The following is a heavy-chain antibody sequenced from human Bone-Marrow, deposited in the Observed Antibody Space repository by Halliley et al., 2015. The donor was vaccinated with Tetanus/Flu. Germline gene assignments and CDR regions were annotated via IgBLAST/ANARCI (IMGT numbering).Heavy chain of an antibody. CDR1: GGSISSNY. CDR2: IYYTGST. D-gene: IGHD3-10*01. CDR3: ATYYSARSYYGMDV. V-gene: IGHV4-59*08. J-gene: IGHJ6*02. Sequence: TLSLTCTVSGGSISSNYWTWIRQPPGKGLEWIGYIYYTGSTNYNPSLKSRVTTSLDTSKNHFSLTLSSVTAADTAVYYCATYYSARSYYGMDVWGQGTTVTVSS.